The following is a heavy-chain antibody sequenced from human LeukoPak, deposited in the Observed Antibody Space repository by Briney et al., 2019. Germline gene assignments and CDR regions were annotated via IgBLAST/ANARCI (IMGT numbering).Heavy chain of an antibody. Sequence: GGSLRLSCAASGFTFSSYWVSWVRQAPGKGLEWVANIKQDGSEKYYVDSVKGRFTISRDNAKNSLYLQMNSPRAEDTAVYYCARDRGYCSSTSCYSWFDPWGQGTLVTVSS. J-gene: IGHJ5*02. V-gene: IGHV3-7*01. CDR2: IKQDGSEK. CDR3: ARDRGYCSSTSCYSWFDP. D-gene: IGHD2-2*01. CDR1: GFTFSSYW.